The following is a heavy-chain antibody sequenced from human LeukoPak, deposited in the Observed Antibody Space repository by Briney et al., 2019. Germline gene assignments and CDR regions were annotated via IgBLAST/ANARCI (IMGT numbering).Heavy chain of an antibody. CDR3: ASSLRRGYSYGQFDY. Sequence: SETLSLTCTVSGGSISSDSYYWSWIRQPPGKGLEWIGYIYYSGSTYYNPSLKSRVTISVDTSKNQFSLKLSSVTAADTAVYYCASSLRRGYSYGQFDYWGQGTLVTVSS. CDR1: GGSISSDSYY. CDR2: IYYSGST. D-gene: IGHD5-18*01. J-gene: IGHJ4*02. V-gene: IGHV4-30-4*01.